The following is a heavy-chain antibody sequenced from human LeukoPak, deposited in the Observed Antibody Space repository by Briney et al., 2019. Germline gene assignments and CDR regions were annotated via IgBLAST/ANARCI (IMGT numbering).Heavy chain of an antibody. CDR3: ARDCSYNSCYLSHI. V-gene: IGHV4-61*01. CDR2: IYYGGNT. CDR1: GDSVSSSNYY. D-gene: IGHD2-2*01. J-gene: IGHJ4*02. Sequence: NSSETLSLTCAVSGDSVSSSNYYWSWIRQPPGKGLEWIGYIYYGGNTNYNPSLQSRVTISVDTSKNQFSLKLSSVTAADTAVYYCARDCSYNSCYLSHIWGQGTLVTVSS.